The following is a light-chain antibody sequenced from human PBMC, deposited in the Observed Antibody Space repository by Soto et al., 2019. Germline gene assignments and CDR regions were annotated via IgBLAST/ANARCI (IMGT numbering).Light chain of an antibody. Sequence: QSVLTQPASVSGSPGQSITISCTGTSSDVGGYNYVSWYQQHPGKAPKLMIYDVSNRPSGVSNRFSGSKSGNTASLTISGLKAEDEADYYCSSYTSSSTPDVFGPGTKLTVL. J-gene: IGLJ1*01. CDR3: SSYTSSSTPDV. V-gene: IGLV2-14*01. CDR1: SSDVGGYNY. CDR2: DVS.